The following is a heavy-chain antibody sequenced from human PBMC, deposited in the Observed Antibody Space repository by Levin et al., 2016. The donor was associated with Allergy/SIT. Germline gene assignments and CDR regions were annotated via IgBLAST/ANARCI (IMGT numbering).Heavy chain of an antibody. CDR3: ATLESGTYYYYGMDV. CDR1: GYSFTNYW. D-gene: IGHD1/OR15-1a*01. CDR2: IYPGDSDT. Sequence: GESLKISCKGSGYSFTNYWIAWVRQMPGKGLEWMGIIYPGDSDTRYSPSFQGQVTISADKSISTAYLQWSSLKASDTAMYYCATLESGTYYYYGMDVWGQGTTVTVSS. V-gene: IGHV5-51*01. J-gene: IGHJ6*02.